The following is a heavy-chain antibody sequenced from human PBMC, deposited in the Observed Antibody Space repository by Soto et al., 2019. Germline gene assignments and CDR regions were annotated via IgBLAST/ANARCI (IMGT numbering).Heavy chain of an antibody. CDR1: GGSISSGGYY. CDR3: ARGGLYYDYVWGSYRYGYFDL. D-gene: IGHD3-16*02. V-gene: IGHV4-31*03. J-gene: IGHJ4*02. CDR2: IYYSGST. Sequence: PSETLSLTCTVSGGSISSGGYYWSWIRQHPGKGLEWIGYIYYSGSTYYNPSLESRVLISVDTSKNQFSLKLSSVTAADTAVYYCARGGLYYDYVWGSYRYGYFDLWGQGTLVTVSS.